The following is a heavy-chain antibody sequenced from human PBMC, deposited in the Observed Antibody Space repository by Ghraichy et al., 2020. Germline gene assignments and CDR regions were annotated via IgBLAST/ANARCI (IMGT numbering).Heavy chain of an antibody. CDR1: GGSVSSGSYY. J-gene: IGHJ4*02. Sequence: SETLSLTCTVSGGSVSSGSYYWSWIRQPPGKGLEWIGYIYYSGSTNYNPSLKSRVTISVDTSKNQFSLKLSSVTAADTAVYYCASASSSWYPEGFDYWGQGTLVTVSS. CDR3: ASASSSWYPEGFDY. D-gene: IGHD6-13*01. CDR2: IYYSGST. V-gene: IGHV4-61*01.